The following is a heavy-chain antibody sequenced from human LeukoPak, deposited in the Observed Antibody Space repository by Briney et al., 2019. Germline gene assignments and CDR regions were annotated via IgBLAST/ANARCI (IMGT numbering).Heavy chain of an antibody. D-gene: IGHD6-19*01. CDR1: GYTFTSYG. J-gene: IGHJ4*02. CDR3: ARGIIAVAGTGVDY. V-gene: IGHV1-8*02. CDR2: MNPNSGNT. Sequence: ASVKVSCKASGYTFTSYGISWVRQAPGQGLEWMGWMNPNSGNTGYAQKFQGRVTMTRNTSISTAYMELSSLRSEDTAVYYCARGIIAVAGTGVDYWGQGTLVTVSS.